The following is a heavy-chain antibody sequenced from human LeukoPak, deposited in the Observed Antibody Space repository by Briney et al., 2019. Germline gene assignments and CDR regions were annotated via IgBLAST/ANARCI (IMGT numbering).Heavy chain of an antibody. CDR2: INHSGST. Sequence: SETLSLTCAVYGGSFSGYYWSWIRQPPGKGLEWIGEINHSGSTNYNPSLKSRVTISVDTSKNQFSLKLSSVTAADTAVYYCARGLEGGYDILTRYHYFDYWGQGTLVTVSS. CDR1: GGSFSGYY. V-gene: IGHV4-34*01. CDR3: ARGLEGGYDILTRYHYFDY. J-gene: IGHJ4*02. D-gene: IGHD3-9*01.